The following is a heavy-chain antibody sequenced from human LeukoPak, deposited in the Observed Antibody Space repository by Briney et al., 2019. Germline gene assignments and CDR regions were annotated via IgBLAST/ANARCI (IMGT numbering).Heavy chain of an antibody. Sequence: GGSLRLSCAASGFTLSRYSMNWVRQAPGKGLEWVSIISGDSYHIYYADSVKDRFTISRDNAENSLYLQMNSLRAEDTAVYYCARGGAAEWFDPWGQGTLVTVSS. CDR3: ARGGAAEWFDP. CDR2: ISGDSYHI. V-gene: IGHV3-21*01. CDR1: GFTLSRYS. D-gene: IGHD4/OR15-4a*01. J-gene: IGHJ5*02.